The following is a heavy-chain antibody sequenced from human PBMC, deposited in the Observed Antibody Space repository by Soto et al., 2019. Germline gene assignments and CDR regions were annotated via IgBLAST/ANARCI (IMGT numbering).Heavy chain of an antibody. Sequence: GGSLRLSCAASGFTFDDYAMYWVRQVPGKGLEWVSGISWNSGRIGYADSVKGRFTISRDNAKNSLYLQMNSLRAEDTAVYYCARFYYDSSGYLPSPYYYYYGMDVWGQGT. CDR1: GFTFDDYA. CDR3: ARFYYDSSGYLPSPYYYYYGMDV. CDR2: ISWNSGRI. V-gene: IGHV3-9*01. J-gene: IGHJ6*02. D-gene: IGHD3-22*01.